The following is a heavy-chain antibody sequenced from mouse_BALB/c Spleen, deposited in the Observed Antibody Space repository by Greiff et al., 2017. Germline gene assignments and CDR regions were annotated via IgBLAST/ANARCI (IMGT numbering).Heavy chain of an antibody. CDR3: ARDYYGSLYY. CDR1: GYSFTDYI. V-gene: IGHV1-39*01. CDR2: INPYYGST. J-gene: IGHJ2*01. Sequence: VQLQQTGPELVKPGASVKISCKASGYSFTDYIMLWVKQSHGKSLEWIGNINPYYGSTSYNLKFKGKATLTVDKSSSTAYMQLNSLTSEDSAVYYCARDYYGSLYYWGQGTTLTVSS. D-gene: IGHD1-1*01.